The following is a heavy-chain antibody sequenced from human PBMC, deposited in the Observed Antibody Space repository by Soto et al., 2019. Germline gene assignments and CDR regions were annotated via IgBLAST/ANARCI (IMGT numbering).Heavy chain of an antibody. CDR3: ARTGATDAFDI. V-gene: IGHV4-30-4*01. Sequence: SETLSLTCTVSGGSISSGDYYWSWIRQPPGKGPEWIGYIYYSGSTYYNPSLKSRVTISVDTSKNQFSLKLSSVTAADTAVYYCARTGATDAFDIWGQGTMVTVSS. D-gene: IGHD3-10*01. J-gene: IGHJ3*02. CDR2: IYYSGST. CDR1: GGSISSGDYY.